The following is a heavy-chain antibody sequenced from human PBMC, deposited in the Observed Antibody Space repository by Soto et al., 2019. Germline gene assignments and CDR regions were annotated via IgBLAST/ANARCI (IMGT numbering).Heavy chain of an antibody. D-gene: IGHD6-19*01. Sequence: EVQLVESGGGLVKPGGSLRLSCAASGFTFSNAWMSWVRQAPGKGLEWVGRIKSKTDGGTTDYAAPVKGRFTISRDDSKNTLYLQMNSLKTEDTAVYYCTTLVIAVAGMRSPWGQGTLVTVSS. CDR2: IKSKTDGGTT. V-gene: IGHV3-15*01. CDR1: GFTFSNAW. CDR3: TTLVIAVAGMRSP. J-gene: IGHJ5*02.